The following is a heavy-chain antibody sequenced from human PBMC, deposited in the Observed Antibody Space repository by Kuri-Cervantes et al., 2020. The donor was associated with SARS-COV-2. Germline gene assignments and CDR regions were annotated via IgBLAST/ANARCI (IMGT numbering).Heavy chain of an antibody. CDR3: AREPGGWFDP. Sequence: GESLKISCAASGFTFSNYWMTWVRQAPGKGLEWVANIKQDGSDKYYVDSVKGRFTISRDNAKNSLYLQMNSLRAEDTAVYYCAREPGGWFDPWGQGTLVTVSS. J-gene: IGHJ5*02. D-gene: IGHD3-10*01. CDR2: IKQDGSDK. V-gene: IGHV3-7*01. CDR1: GFTFSNYW.